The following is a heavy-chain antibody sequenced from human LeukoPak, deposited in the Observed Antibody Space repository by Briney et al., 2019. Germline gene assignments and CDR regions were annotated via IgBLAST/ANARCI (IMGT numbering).Heavy chain of an antibody. CDR3: ARTYYDILTGYYYYYYGMDV. Sequence: GASVKVSCKASGYTFSDYGITWVRQAPGQGLEWMGWISNYNGNTNYAQKFQGRVTMTRNTSISTAYMELSSLRSEDTAVYYCARTYYDILTGYYYYYYGMDVWGQGTTVTVSS. V-gene: IGHV1-18*01. CDR2: ISNYNGNT. CDR1: GYTFSDYG. D-gene: IGHD3-9*01. J-gene: IGHJ6*02.